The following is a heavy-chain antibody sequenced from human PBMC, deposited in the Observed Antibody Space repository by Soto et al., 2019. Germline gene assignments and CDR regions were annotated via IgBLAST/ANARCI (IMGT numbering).Heavy chain of an antibody. Sequence: LRLSCAASGFICSSYDMSWVRQAPGKGLEWVSTILVGGSTHYEDSVKGRFTISRDTSKNTVCLQMNSLTAGDTAVYYCAKATATGGGAFEICGQGTMVTVSS. D-gene: IGHD2-8*02. CDR3: AKATATGGGAFEI. CDR2: ILVGGST. CDR1: GFICSSYD. V-gene: IGHV3-23*01. J-gene: IGHJ3*02.